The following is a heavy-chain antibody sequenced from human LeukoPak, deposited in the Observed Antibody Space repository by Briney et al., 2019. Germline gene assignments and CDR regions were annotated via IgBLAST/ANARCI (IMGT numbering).Heavy chain of an antibody. CDR1: GFTFSNYW. CDR3: AKDRVFFDY. CDR2: IKQDGSEK. J-gene: IGHJ4*02. Sequence: GGSLRLSCAASGFTFSNYWMTWVRQAPGKGLEWVADIKQDGSEKLYVKSVRGRFTISRDNSKNTLYLQMNSLRAEDTAVYYCAKDRVFFDYWGQGTLVTVSS. V-gene: IGHV3-7*01. D-gene: IGHD3-10*01.